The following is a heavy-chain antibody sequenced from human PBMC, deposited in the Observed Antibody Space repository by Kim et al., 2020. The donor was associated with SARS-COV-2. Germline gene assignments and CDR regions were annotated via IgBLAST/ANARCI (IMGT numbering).Heavy chain of an antibody. J-gene: IGHJ6*02. CDR1: GASIGTYL. CDR3: ARGSCAGGSCYTSSLYYGMDV. V-gene: IGHV4-59*13. Sequence: SETLSLTCTVSGASIGTYLWTWIRQSPGKGLEWIGNVYYSGSTNYNPSLRSRVTISVDTSINQFSLSLGPVTAADTAVYFCARGSCAGGSCYTSSLYYGMDVWGQGATVTVSS. CDR2: VYYSGST. D-gene: IGHD2-15*01.